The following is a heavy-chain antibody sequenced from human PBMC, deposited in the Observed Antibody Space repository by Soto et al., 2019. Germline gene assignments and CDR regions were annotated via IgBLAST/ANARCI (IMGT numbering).Heavy chain of an antibody. J-gene: IGHJ5*02. CDR3: ARRMMRIAAAGTHWFDP. CDR1: GGSISSSSYY. D-gene: IGHD6-13*01. CDR2: IYYSGST. V-gene: IGHV4-39*01. Sequence: PSETLSLTCTVSGGSISSSSYYWGWIRQPPGKGLEWIGSIYYSGSTYYNPSLKSRVTISVDTSKNQFSLKLSSVTAADTAVYYCARRMMRIAAAGTHWFDPWGQGTLVTVSP.